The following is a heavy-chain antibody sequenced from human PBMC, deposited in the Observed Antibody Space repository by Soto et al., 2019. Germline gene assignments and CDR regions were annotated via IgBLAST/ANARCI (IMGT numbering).Heavy chain of an antibody. D-gene: IGHD5-12*01. CDR3: ARASRTRYRGYASAQFYFDC. J-gene: IGHJ4*02. CDR2: IYQTVSY. CDR1: GGSSRSGGCT. Sequence: PSESLSLTCDVPGGSSRSGGCTWSWIPQAPAQDLMWRGYIYQTVSYYYSLTLQGRLTIALDRSKNQFSLTLSSVTAADTAVYYCARASRTRYRGYASAQFYFDCWGQGTPVTVSS. V-gene: IGHV4-30-2*01.